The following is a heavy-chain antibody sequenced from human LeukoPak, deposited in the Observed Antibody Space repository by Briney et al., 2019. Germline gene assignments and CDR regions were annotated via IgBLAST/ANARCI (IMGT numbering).Heavy chain of an antibody. J-gene: IGHJ3*02. CDR3: ASMNGHAFDI. D-gene: IGHD2-8*01. CDR2: MNRDGGST. Sequence: GGSLRLSCAASGFTLSSYWMPWVRQAPGKGLVWVSGMNRDGGSTRYADSVKGRFIITRDNAKNMLYLQMNSLRAEDTAVYYCASMNGHAFDIWGQGTRVTVSS. CDR1: GFTLSSYW. V-gene: IGHV3-74*01.